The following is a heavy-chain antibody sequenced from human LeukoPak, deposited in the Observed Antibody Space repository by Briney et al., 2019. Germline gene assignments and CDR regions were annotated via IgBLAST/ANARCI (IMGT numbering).Heavy chain of an antibody. CDR2: ISGSGGST. J-gene: IGHJ4*02. D-gene: IGHD2-2*01. V-gene: IGHV3-23*01. CDR3: AKSARYCSSTSCSPGGDY. CDR1: GFTFSSYE. Sequence: PGGSLRLSCAASGFTFSSYEMNWVRQAPGKGLEWVSAISGSGGSTYYADSVKGRFTISRDNSKNTLYLQMNSLRAEDTAVYYCAKSARYCSSTSCSPGGDYWGQGTLVTVSS.